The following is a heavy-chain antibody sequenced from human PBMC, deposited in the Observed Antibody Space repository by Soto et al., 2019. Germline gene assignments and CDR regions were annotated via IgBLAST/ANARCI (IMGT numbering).Heavy chain of an antibody. J-gene: IGHJ4*02. CDR2: IYYSGSI. D-gene: IGHD2-21*02. Sequence: PSETLSLTCTVSGGSISSNSYYWGWIRQPPGKGLEWIGNIYYSGSINYNPSLKSRVTISVDTSKNQFSLKLSSVTAADTAVYYCARVSFAVVTAIHSWGQGTLVTVSS. V-gene: IGHV4-39*07. CDR3: ARVSFAVVTAIHS. CDR1: GGSISSNSYY.